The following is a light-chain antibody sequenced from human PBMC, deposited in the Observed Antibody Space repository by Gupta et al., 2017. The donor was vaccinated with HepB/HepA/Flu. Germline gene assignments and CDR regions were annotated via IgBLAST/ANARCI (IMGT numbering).Light chain of an antibody. CDR2: GAS. Sequence: EIVLTQSPGTLSLSPGERATLSCRASQSVSSSYLAWYQQKPGQAPRLLIYGASSRATGIPDRFSGSGSGTDFTLTISRLEPEDFAVYYCQQYGCSPPGLTFGGGTKVEIK. CDR3: QQYGCSPPGLT. V-gene: IGKV3-20*01. CDR1: QSVSSSY. J-gene: IGKJ4*01.